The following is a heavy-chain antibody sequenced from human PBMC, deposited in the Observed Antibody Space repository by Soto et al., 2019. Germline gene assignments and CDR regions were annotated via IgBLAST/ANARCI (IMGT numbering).Heavy chain of an antibody. D-gene: IGHD3-16*02. CDR1: GYTFTSYA. CDR3: AFPMITFGGVIAPDAFDI. Sequence: ASVKVSFKASGYTFTSYAMHWVRQAPGQRLEWMGWINAGNGNTKYSQKFQGRVTITRDTSASTAYMELSSLRSEDTAVYYCAFPMITFGGVIAPDAFDIWGQGTMVTVSS. V-gene: IGHV1-3*01. CDR2: INAGNGNT. J-gene: IGHJ3*02.